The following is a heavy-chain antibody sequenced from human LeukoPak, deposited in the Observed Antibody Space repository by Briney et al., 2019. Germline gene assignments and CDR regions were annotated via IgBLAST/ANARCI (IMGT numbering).Heavy chain of an antibody. Sequence: PGGSLRLSCAASGFTFSSYEMNWVRQAPGKGLEWVSYISSSGSTIYYADSVRGRFTISRDNARDSLYLQMNSLRAEDTAVYYCARDYSSSWYDLYYYYGMDVWGQGTTVTVSS. D-gene: IGHD6-13*01. V-gene: IGHV3-48*03. J-gene: IGHJ6*02. CDR3: ARDYSSSWYDLYYYYGMDV. CDR1: GFTFSSYE. CDR2: ISSSGSTI.